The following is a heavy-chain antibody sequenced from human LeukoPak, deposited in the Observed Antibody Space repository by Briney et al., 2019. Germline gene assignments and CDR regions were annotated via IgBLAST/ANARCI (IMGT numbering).Heavy chain of an antibody. CDR3: AKLLSRYDYGDY. CDR1: GFTFSNYA. J-gene: IGHJ4*02. CDR2: ISNSGGST. Sequence: RAGGSLRLSCAVSGFTFSNYAINWVRQAPGKGLEWVSAISNSGGSTFYADSVKGRFTISRDNSKNTLYLQMNSLRAEDTAVYYCAKLLSRYDYGDYWGQGTLVTVSS. D-gene: IGHD3-9*01. V-gene: IGHV3-23*01.